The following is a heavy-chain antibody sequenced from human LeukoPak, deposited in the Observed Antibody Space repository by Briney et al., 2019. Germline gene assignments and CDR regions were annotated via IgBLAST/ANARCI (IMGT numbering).Heavy chain of an antibody. CDR2: ISYDGSNK. J-gene: IGHJ4*02. V-gene: IGHV3-30*04. Sequence: GGSLRLSCAASGFTFSSYAMHWVRQAPGKGLERVAVISYDGSNKYYADSVKGRFTISRDNSKNTLYLQMNSLRAEDTAVYYCARPYYDFWTPFDYWGQGTLVTVSS. CDR1: GFTFSSYA. D-gene: IGHD3-3*01. CDR3: ARPYYDFWTPFDY.